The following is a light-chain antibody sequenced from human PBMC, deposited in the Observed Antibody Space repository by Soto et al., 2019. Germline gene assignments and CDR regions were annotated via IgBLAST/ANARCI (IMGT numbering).Light chain of an antibody. Sequence: DIQMTQSPSTLSASLGDRVTITCLASQSIKNSLAWYQQKPGEAPKLLIYKASTLKSGVPSRFSGSGSGTEFTLTISSLQPDDFATYYCQHYNSYSEAFGQGTKVDNK. V-gene: IGKV1-5*03. J-gene: IGKJ1*01. CDR1: QSIKNS. CDR2: KAS. CDR3: QHYNSYSEA.